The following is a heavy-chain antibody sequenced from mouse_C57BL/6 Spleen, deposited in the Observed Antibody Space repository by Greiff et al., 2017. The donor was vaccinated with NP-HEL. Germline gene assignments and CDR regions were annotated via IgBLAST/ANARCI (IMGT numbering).Heavy chain of an antibody. J-gene: IGHJ2*01. CDR3: TRKGLYYGFYYFDD. CDR2: IDPETGGT. CDR1: GYTFTDYE. D-gene: IGHD1-2*01. V-gene: IGHV1-15*01. Sequence: VQLQQSGAELVRPGASVTLSCKASGYTFTDYEMHWVKQTPVHGLEWIGAIDPETGGTAYNQKFKGKAILTADKSSSTAYMELRSLTSEDSAVYYCTRKGLYYGFYYFDDWGQGTTLTVSS.